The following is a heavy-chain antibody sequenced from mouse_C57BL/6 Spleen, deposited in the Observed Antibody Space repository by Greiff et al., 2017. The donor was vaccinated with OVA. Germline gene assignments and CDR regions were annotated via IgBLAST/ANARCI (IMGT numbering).Heavy chain of an antibody. CDR2: IDPSDSET. J-gene: IGHJ1*03. CDR1: GYTFTSYW. D-gene: IGHD1-1*01. Sequence: QVQLQQPGAELVRPGSSVKLSCKASGYTFTSYWMHWVKQRPIQGLEWIGNIDPSDSETHYNQKFKDKATLTVDKSSSTAYMQLSSLTSEDSAVYYCARLYYYGSSYLYFDVWGTGTTVTVSS. V-gene: IGHV1-52*01. CDR3: ARLYYYGSSYLYFDV.